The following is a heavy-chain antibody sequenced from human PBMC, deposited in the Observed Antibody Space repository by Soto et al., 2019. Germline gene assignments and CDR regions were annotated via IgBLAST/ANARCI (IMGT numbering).Heavy chain of an antibody. D-gene: IGHD2-15*01. Sequence: EVQLVESGGGLVNPGGSLRLSCTDSGFTFTNTWMSWVRQAPGKGLEWVGRIKSKINGGTTDYAAPVKGRFTVSRDDSKNTVYLQMNSLKVEDTALYYCTAESYCSGGSCPSYWGQGILVTVSS. CDR3: TAESYCSGGSCPSY. CDR1: GFTFTNTW. J-gene: IGHJ4*02. V-gene: IGHV3-15*01. CDR2: IKSKINGGTT.